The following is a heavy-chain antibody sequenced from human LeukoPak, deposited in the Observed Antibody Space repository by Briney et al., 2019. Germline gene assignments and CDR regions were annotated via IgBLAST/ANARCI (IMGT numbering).Heavy chain of an antibody. CDR3: ARAEVVQNGMDV. CDR1: GVTFSSYW. J-gene: IGHJ6*02. D-gene: IGHD2-15*01. Sequence: GGSLRLSCAASGVTFSSYWMNWVRQAPGKGLVWVSRINSDGSSTSYADSVKGRFTISRDNAKNTLYLQMNSLRAEDTAVYHCARAEVVQNGMDVWGQGTTVTVSS. CDR2: INSDGSST. V-gene: IGHV3-74*01.